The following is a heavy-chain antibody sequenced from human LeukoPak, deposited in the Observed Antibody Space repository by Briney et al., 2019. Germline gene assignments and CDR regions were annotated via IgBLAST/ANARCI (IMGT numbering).Heavy chain of an antibody. D-gene: IGHD5-18*01. CDR1: DDSITSVY. CDR2: TYVGGDT. Sequence: SETLSLICTVSDDSITSVYWSWIRQPPGKGLEVIGYTYVGGDTNYNPSLKRRVTMSLDTSKHQVSLKMTSVTAADTAVYYCARTARVFDYWGPGILVTVSS. J-gene: IGHJ4*02. CDR3: ARTARVFDY. V-gene: IGHV4-4*09.